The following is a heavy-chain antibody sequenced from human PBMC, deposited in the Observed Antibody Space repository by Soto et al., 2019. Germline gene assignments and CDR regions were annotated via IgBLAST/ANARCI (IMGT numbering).Heavy chain of an antibody. CDR1: GGSISGGVYY. V-gene: IGHV4-30-4*01. CDR2: IYDSGST. CDR3: AREIIPLTTDWYFDL. D-gene: IGHD4-17*01. Sequence: QVQLQESGPGLVKPSETLSLTCTVSGGSISGGVYYWSWIRQPPGKGLEWIGYIYDSGSTYYNPSLKSRVTISXDTAXXQXXXXXXXXTAADTAVYYCAREIIPLTTDWYFDLWGRGALVTVSS. J-gene: IGHJ2*01.